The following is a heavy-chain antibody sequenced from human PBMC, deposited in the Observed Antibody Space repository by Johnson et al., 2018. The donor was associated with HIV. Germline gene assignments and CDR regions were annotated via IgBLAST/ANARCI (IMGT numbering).Heavy chain of an antibody. V-gene: IGHV3-20*04. CDR1: GFMFDDYG. Sequence: VQLVESGGGVVRPGGSLRLSCAASGFMFDDYGMSWVRQVPGKGLEWVSGINWNGESTNYADSVRGRITISGDNAKNSLYLQMNSLRAEDTALYYCARVWGGDGDAFDIWGQGTMVTVSS. D-gene: IGHD3-16*01. CDR3: ARVWGGDGDAFDI. CDR2: INWNGEST. J-gene: IGHJ3*02.